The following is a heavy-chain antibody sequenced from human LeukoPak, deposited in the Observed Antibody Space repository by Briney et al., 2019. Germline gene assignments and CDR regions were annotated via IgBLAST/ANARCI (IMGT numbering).Heavy chain of an antibody. CDR3: ARTKLFNAPVDY. V-gene: IGHV4-30-2*01. CDR2: IYHSGST. Sequence: SQTLSLTCAVSGGSISSGGYSWSWIRQPPGKGLEWIGYIYHSGSTYYNPSLKSRVTISVDRSKNQFSLKLSSVTAADTAVYYCARTKLFNAPVDYWGQGTLVTVSS. D-gene: IGHD2-2*01. CDR1: GGSISSGGYS. J-gene: IGHJ4*02.